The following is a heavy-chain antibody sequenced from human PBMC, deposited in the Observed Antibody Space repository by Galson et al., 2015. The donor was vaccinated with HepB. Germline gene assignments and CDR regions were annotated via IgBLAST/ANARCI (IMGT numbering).Heavy chain of an antibody. CDR2: ISFDGSNK. V-gene: IGHV3-30-3*01. D-gene: IGHD2-15*01. CDR1: GFNFRSYD. Sequence: SLRLSCAVSGFNFRSYDMHWVRQAPGKGLEWLTFISFDGSNKYYADSARGRFTISRDNSKNTLYLQVNSLRGGDTAMYYCARDEKYCNGVGCYSSIDYWGQGTLVTVSS. J-gene: IGHJ4*02. CDR3: ARDEKYCNGVGCYSSIDY.